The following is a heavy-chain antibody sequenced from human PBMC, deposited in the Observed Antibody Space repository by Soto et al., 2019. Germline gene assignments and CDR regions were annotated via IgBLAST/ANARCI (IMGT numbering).Heavy chain of an antibody. D-gene: IGHD3-10*01. Sequence: SETLSLTCNSSGGPLSSFYYSWIRQAPGKGLEWIGYIYYTGSTNYNPSLKSRVTMSVDTSKNQFSLNLTSVTAADSAIYYCARARSDSAGSSLGRRMDVWGQGTTVTVSS. J-gene: IGHJ6*02. CDR2: IYYTGST. V-gene: IGHV4-59*01. CDR3: ARARSDSAGSSLGRRMDV. CDR1: GGPLSSFY.